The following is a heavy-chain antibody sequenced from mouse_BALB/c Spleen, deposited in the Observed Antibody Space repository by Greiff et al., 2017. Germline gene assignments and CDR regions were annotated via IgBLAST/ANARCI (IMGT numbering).Heavy chain of an antibody. D-gene: IGHD2-4*01. J-gene: IGHJ2*01. V-gene: IGHV6-6*02. CDR1: GFTFSNYW. Sequence: EVQGVASGGGLVQPGGSLKLSCAASGFTFSNYWMNWVRQSPEKGLEWVAEIRLKSNNYATHYAESVKGRFTISRDDSKSSVYLQMNNLRAEDTGIYYCTATMIDYWGQGTTLTVSS. CDR2: IRLKSNNYAT. CDR3: TATMIDY.